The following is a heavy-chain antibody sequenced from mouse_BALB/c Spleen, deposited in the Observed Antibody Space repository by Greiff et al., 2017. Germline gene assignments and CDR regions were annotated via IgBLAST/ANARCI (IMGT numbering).Heavy chain of an antibody. Sequence: VQLKQSGAELVRSGASVKLSCTASGFNITDYYMHWVKQRPEQGLEWIGWIDPENGDTEYAPKFQGKATMTADTSSNTAYLQLSSLTSEDTAVYYCNAAGTKFAYWGQGTLVTVSA. D-gene: IGHD4-1*01. CDR3: NAAGTKFAY. J-gene: IGHJ3*01. CDR1: GFNITDYY. CDR2: IDPENGDT. V-gene: IGHV14-4*02.